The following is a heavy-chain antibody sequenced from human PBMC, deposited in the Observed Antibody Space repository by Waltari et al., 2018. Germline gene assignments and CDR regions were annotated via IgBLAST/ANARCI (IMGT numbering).Heavy chain of an antibody. CDR3: AKQARGYSYGKEFDY. Sequence: QLQLQESGPGLVKPSETLSLTCTVSGGSISSSSYYWGWTRPPPGKGLAWIGSVYYSGSTYYNPSLKSRVTISVDTSKNQFSLKLSSVTAADTAVYYCAKQARGYSYGKEFDYWGQGTLVTVSS. CDR2: VYYSGST. J-gene: IGHJ4*02. CDR1: GGSISSSSYY. D-gene: IGHD5-18*01. V-gene: IGHV4-39*01.